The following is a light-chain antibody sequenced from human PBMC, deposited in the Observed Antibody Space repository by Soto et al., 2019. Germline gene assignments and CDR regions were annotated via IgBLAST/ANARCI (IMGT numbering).Light chain of an antibody. J-gene: IGKJ1*01. CDR2: AAS. CDR3: QQSNSFPWT. V-gene: IGKV1-12*01. CDR1: QTISNS. Sequence: DIQMIQSPSSVSASVGDRVTITCRATQTISNSLAWYQQKPGKAPKLLIYAASSFQSGVPSRFSGSGSGIGFTLTISSLQPEDFATYFCQQSNSFPWTFGQGTKVEIK.